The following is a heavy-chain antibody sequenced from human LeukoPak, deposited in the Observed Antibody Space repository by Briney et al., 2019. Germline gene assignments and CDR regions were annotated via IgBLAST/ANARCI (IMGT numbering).Heavy chain of an antibody. Sequence: SQTLSLTCTVSGGSISSGGYYWSWIRQPPGKGLEWIGYIYHSGSTYYNPSLKSRVTISVDRSKNQFSLKLSSVTAADTAVYYCARAPREDTAMETGVDYYYYYMDVWGKGTTVTVSS. CDR1: GGSISSGGYY. V-gene: IGHV4-30-2*01. CDR3: ARAPREDTAMETGVDYYYYYMDV. J-gene: IGHJ6*03. CDR2: IYHSGST. D-gene: IGHD5-18*01.